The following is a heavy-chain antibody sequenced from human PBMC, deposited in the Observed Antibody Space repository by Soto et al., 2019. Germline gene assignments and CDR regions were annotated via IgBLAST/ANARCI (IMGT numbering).Heavy chain of an antibody. CDR2: ISSSSSYI. D-gene: IGHD3-3*01. J-gene: IGHJ6*02. CDR3: ARSVWDGSGYSEPYYYYYGMDV. Sequence: LRLSCAASGFTFSSYSMNWVRQAPGKGLEWVSSISSSSSYIYYADSVKGRFTISRDNAKNSLYLQMKSLRAEDTAVYYCARSVWDGSGYSEPYYYYYGMDVWGQGTTVTVSS. V-gene: IGHV3-21*01. CDR1: GFTFSSYS.